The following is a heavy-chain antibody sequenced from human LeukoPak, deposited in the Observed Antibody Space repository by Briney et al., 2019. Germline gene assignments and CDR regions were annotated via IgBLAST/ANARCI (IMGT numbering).Heavy chain of an antibody. J-gene: IGHJ4*02. CDR3: AKEAGNGWSYFDY. CDR1: GFTFSSYA. V-gene: IGHV3-23*01. Sequence: GGSLRLSCAASGFTFSSYAMSWVRQAPGKGLEWVSGISSIGGSTFYADSVKGRFTISGDNSKKTVFLQMIGLRAEDTAVYHCAKEAGNGWSYFDYWGQGTLVTVSS. CDR2: ISSIGGST. D-gene: IGHD6-19*01.